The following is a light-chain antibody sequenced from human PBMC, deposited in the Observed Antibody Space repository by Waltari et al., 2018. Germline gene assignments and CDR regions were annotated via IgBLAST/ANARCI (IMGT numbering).Light chain of an antibody. Sequence: QLVLTQSPPASASLGASVKLTCTLSSGHSSNVIAWHQQQPEKGPRDFMKVNSDGSHSKGDRIPERFSGSSSGAEHYLTISSLQSEDEADYYCQTGGHGTWVFGGGTKLTVL. J-gene: IGLJ3*02. V-gene: IGLV4-69*01. CDR1: SGHSSNV. CDR2: VNSDGSH. CDR3: QTGGHGTWV.